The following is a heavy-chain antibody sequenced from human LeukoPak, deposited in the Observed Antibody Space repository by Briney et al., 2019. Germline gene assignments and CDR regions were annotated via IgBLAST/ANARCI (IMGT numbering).Heavy chain of an antibody. D-gene: IGHD2-15*01. CDR1: GFSFSTYA. Sequence: GGSLRLSCAASGFSFSTYAMHWVRQAPGKGLDWVAVISYDGSKRYYADSVKGRFTISRDNSKNTLYLQVNSLRVEDTAVYYCARVACTGNSCRPYHYYGMDVWGQGTSVTVSS. J-gene: IGHJ6*02. V-gene: IGHV3-30*04. CDR2: ISYDGSKR. CDR3: ARVACTGNSCRPYHYYGMDV.